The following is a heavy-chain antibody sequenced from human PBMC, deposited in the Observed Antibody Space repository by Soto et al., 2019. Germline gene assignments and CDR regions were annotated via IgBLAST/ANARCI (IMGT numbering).Heavy chain of an antibody. J-gene: IGHJ3*02. D-gene: IGHD1-26*01. CDR2: IHHSGST. Sequence: SETLSLTCAVYGESFSGYYWTLIRQPPGKGLEWIGEIHHSGSTNYNPSLKSRVTISVDTSKNQFSLNLNSVTAADTAVYYCARVAGLLQGAFDIWGQGTMVTVSS. V-gene: IGHV4-34*01. CDR1: GESFSGYY. CDR3: ARVAGLLQGAFDI.